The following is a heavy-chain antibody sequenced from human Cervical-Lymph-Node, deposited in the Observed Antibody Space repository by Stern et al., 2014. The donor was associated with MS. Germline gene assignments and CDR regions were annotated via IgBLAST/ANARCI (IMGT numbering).Heavy chain of an antibody. D-gene: IGHD6-19*01. CDR3: ARHCAKREQCAFDY. J-gene: IGHJ4*02. CDR1: GYSFTNYW. Sequence: EVQLVESGAEVKKPGESLKISCKGSGYSFTNYWIGWVRQMPGKGLEWMGIIYHGDSNTKYSPSFQGQVTISADKSIRTASLQWSSLKASDTAMYYCARHCAKREQCAFDYWGQGTLVTVSS. CDR2: IYHGDSNT. V-gene: IGHV5-51*01.